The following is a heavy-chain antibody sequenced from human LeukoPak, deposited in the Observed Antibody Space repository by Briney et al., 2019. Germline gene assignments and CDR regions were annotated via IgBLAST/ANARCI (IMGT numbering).Heavy chain of an antibody. CDR1: GFTFSSYA. D-gene: IGHD1-7*01. CDR2: ISGSGGST. Sequence: PGGSLRLSCAASGFTFSSYAMSWVRQAPGKGLEWVSAISGSGGSTYYADSVKGRFTISRDNSKNTLYLQMSSLRAEDTAVYYCAKARGYNWNYGVFDYWGQGTLVTVSS. CDR3: AKARGYNWNYGVFDY. V-gene: IGHV3-23*01. J-gene: IGHJ4*02.